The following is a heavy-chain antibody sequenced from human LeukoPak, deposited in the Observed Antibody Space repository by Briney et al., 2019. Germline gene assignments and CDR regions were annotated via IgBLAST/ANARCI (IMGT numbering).Heavy chain of an antibody. V-gene: IGHV1-18*01. CDR3: ARGEDGYNHVDDAFDI. J-gene: IGHJ3*02. CDR2: ISAYNGNT. D-gene: IGHD5-24*01. CDR1: GYTFTSYG. Sequence: ASVKVSCKASGYTFTSYGISWVRQAPGQGLEWMGWISAYNGNTNYAQKLQGRVTMTTDTSTSTAYMELRSLRSDDTAVYYCARGEDGYNHVDDAFDIWGQGTMVTVSS.